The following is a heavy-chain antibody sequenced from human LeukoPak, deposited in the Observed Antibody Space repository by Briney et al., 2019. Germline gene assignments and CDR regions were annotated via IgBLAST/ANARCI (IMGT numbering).Heavy chain of an antibody. V-gene: IGHV3-30*04. CDR1: GYTFTGYY. CDR3: ARGSTYYYDSSGYYYIY. D-gene: IGHD3-22*01. Sequence: SCKASGYTFTGYYMHWVRQAPGKGLEWVAVISYDGSNKYYADSVKGRFTISRDNSKNTLYLQMNSLRAEDTAVYYCARGSTYYYDSSGYYYIYWGQGTLVTVSS. J-gene: IGHJ4*02. CDR2: ISYDGSNK.